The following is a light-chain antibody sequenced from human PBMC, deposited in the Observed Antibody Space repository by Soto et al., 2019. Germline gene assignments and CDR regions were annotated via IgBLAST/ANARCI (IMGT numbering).Light chain of an antibody. J-gene: IGKJ2*01. CDR3: QQSYRPPYP. V-gene: IGKV1-6*01. CDR2: AAS. Sequence: AIQLTQSPSSLSASVGDRVTITCRASQGIRNDLGWYQQKPGKAPKLLIYAASSLESGVPSRFSGSGSGTDFTLTIRSLQLDDFATYSCQQSYRPPYPFGQGTKVDIK. CDR1: QGIRND.